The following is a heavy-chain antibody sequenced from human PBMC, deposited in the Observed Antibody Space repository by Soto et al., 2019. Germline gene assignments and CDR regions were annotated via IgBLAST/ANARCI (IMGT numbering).Heavy chain of an antibody. Sequence: PGGSLRLSCAASGFTFSSYNMDWVRQTPGKGLEWVAVIWYDGNNKYYADSVKGRFTISRDNSLNTLYLQMNSLRAEDTAVYYCAKDRDHDHRFDWWGQGTLVTVSS. CDR3: AKDRDHDHRFDW. CDR2: IWYDGNNK. V-gene: IGHV3-33*06. J-gene: IGHJ4*02. D-gene: IGHD3-10*01. CDR1: GFTFSSYN.